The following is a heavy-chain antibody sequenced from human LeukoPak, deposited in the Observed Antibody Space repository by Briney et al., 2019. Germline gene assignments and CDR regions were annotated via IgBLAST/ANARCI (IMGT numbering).Heavy chain of an antibody. Sequence: GSLRLSCAASGFTVSSNYMSWVRQAPGKGLEWVSVIYSGGSTYYADSVKGRFTISRDNSKNTLYLQMNSLRAEDTALYYCAKDVFTMVRGVLEYWGQGTLVTVSS. D-gene: IGHD3-10*01. J-gene: IGHJ4*02. CDR3: AKDVFTMVRGVLEY. CDR2: IYSGGST. CDR1: GFTVSSNY. V-gene: IGHV3-53*05.